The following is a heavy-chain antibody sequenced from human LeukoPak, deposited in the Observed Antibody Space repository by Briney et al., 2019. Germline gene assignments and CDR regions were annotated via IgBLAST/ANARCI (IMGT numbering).Heavy chain of an antibody. CDR3: AKWGDYDVLTGYYVSDY. V-gene: IGHV3-23*01. D-gene: IGHD3-9*01. J-gene: IGHJ4*02. CDR2: ITGSGSNT. CDR1: GFTFSNYG. Sequence: GGSLRLSCAASGFTFSNYGMSWVRQAPGKGLEWVSAITGSGSNTYYADSVKGRFTISRDNSKNTVFLQMNSLRAEDTAVYYCAKWGDYDVLTGYYVSDYWGQGTLVTVSS.